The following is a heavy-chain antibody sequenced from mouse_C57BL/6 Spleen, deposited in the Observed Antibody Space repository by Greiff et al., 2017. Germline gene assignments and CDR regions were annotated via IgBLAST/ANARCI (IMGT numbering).Heavy chain of an antibody. CDR1: GYTFTSYW. Sequence: VKLQQPGAELVRPGSSVKLSCKASGYTFTSYWMDWVKQRPGQGLEWIGNIYPSDSETHYNQKFKDKATLTVDKSSSTAYMQLSSLTSEDSAVYYCARGRLGPFAYWGQGTLVTVSA. CDR3: ARGRLGPFAY. V-gene: IGHV1-61*01. J-gene: IGHJ3*01. D-gene: IGHD4-1*01. CDR2: IYPSDSET.